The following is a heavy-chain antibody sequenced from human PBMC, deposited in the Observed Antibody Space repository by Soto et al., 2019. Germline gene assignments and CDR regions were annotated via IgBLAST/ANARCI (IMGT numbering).Heavy chain of an antibody. D-gene: IGHD1-26*01. Sequence: HPGGSLRLSCAASGFTFSSYDMHWVRQATGKGLEWVSAIGTAGDTYYPGSVKGRFTISRENAKNSLYLQMNSLRAGDTAVYYCARSLKGATPLGAFDIWGQGTMVTVSS. CDR3: ARSLKGATPLGAFDI. CDR2: IGTAGDT. V-gene: IGHV3-13*01. CDR1: GFTFSSYD. J-gene: IGHJ3*02.